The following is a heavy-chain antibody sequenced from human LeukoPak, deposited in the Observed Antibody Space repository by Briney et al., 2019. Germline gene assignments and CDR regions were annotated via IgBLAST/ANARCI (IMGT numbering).Heavy chain of an antibody. Sequence: GGPLRLSCATSGLTLSSHWMSWVRQAPGKGLEWVANINQDGSEKYYVDSVKGRFTISRDNAKNSLYLQMNSLRAEDTAVYYCATPYYDYWSGYSGHWGQGTLVTVSS. V-gene: IGHV3-7*01. CDR3: ATPYYDYWSGYSGH. CDR2: INQDGSEK. D-gene: IGHD3-3*01. J-gene: IGHJ4*02. CDR1: GLTLSSHW.